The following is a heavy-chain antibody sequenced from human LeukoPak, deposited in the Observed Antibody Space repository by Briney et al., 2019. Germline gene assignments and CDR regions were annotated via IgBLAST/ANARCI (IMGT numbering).Heavy chain of an antibody. J-gene: IGHJ4*02. Sequence: GGSLRLSCAASGFTFSSYAMSWVRQAPGKGLEWVSAISGSGGSTYYADSVKGRSTISRDNSKNTLYLQMNSLRAEDTAVYYCAKDVRYFDWLIFDYWGQGTLVTVSS. D-gene: IGHD3-9*01. CDR3: AKDVRYFDWLIFDY. V-gene: IGHV3-23*01. CDR2: ISGSGGST. CDR1: GFTFSSYA.